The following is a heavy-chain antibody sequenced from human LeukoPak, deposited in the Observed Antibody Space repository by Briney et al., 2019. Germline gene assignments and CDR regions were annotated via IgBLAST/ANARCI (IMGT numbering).Heavy chain of an antibody. Sequence: SETLSLTCAVYGWSFNDYYWNWIRQPPGKGLEWIGEINARGDTNYNPSLKSRVNISVDTSKKQFSLRLTSMIAADTALHYCARGQVPAARGYNWFDPWGQGTLVTVSS. V-gene: IGHV4-34*01. CDR3: ARGQVPAARGYNWFDP. CDR1: GWSFNDYY. J-gene: IGHJ5*02. CDR2: INARGDT. D-gene: IGHD2-2*01.